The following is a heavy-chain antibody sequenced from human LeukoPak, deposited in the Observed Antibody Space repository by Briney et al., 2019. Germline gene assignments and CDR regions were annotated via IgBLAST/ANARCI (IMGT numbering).Heavy chain of an antibody. CDR2: INLSGGST. V-gene: IGHV1-46*01. Sequence: GASVKVSCKASGYTFTSYYMHWGRQAPGQGLEWMGIINLSGGSTSYAQKFQGRVTMTRDTSTSTVYMELSSLRSEDTAVYYCARDLYGSGWYGYWGQGTLVTVSS. CDR1: GYTFTSYY. CDR3: ARDLYGSGWYGY. J-gene: IGHJ4*02. D-gene: IGHD6-19*01.